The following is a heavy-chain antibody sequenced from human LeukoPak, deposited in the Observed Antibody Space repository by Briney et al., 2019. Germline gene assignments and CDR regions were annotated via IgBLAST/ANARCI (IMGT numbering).Heavy chain of an antibody. D-gene: IGHD3-10*01. CDR1: GGTFSSYA. J-gene: IGHJ4*02. CDR2: IIPIFGTA. CDR3: ARALLDYYGSGSYWAH. Sequence: GASVKVSCKASGGTFSSYAISWVRQAPGQGLEWMGGIIPIFGTANYAQKFQGRVTITADESTSTAYMELSSLRSEDTAVYYCARALLDYYGSGSYWAHWGQGTLVTVSS. V-gene: IGHV1-69*13.